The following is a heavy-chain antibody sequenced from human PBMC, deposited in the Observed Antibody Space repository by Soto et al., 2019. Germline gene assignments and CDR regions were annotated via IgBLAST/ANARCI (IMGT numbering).Heavy chain of an antibody. V-gene: IGHV1-69*01. J-gene: IGHJ5*02. D-gene: IGHD3-22*01. CDR1: GGTFSSYA. CDR3: ARDARPGDYYDSSGYPPDGIWFDP. Sequence: QVPLVQSGAEVKKPGSSVKVSCKASGGTFSSYAISWVRQAPGQGLEWMGGIIPIFGTANYAQKFQGRVTITADESTSTAYMELSSLRSEDTAVYYCARDARPGDYYDSSGYPPDGIWFDPWGQGTLVTVSS. CDR2: IIPIFGTA.